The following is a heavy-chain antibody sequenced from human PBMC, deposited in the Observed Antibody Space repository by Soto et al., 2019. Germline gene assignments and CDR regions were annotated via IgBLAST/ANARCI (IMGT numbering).Heavy chain of an antibody. CDR2: TSASGGNR. CDR1: EFIFSDYG. CDR3: AKVAGGLGYFDL. V-gene: IGHV3-23*01. J-gene: IGHJ2*01. Sequence: EVQMLESGGGLARPGGSLRLSCVGSEFIFSDYGMTWVRQAPGKGLEWVATTSASGGNREYRDSLKGRFTISRDNSQNTLYLQLNGLTADDTAVYYCAKVAGGLGYFDLWGRGILVTVSS. D-gene: IGHD7-27*01.